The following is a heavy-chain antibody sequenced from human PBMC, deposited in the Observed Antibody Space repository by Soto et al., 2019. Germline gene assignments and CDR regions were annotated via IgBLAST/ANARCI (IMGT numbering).Heavy chain of an antibody. Sequence: QVQLVQSGAEVKKPGSSVKVSCKASGGTFRNYAFSWVRQAPGQGLEWMGEVIPIFGTTPSAQKFQGRVNITADESTNTAYMELSSLRSEDTAVYYCARPFIKESGGNYDSFDIWGQGTMVTVSS. V-gene: IGHV1-69*01. J-gene: IGHJ3*02. CDR1: GGTFRNYA. D-gene: IGHD2-21*02. CDR3: ARPFIKESGGNYDSFDI. CDR2: VIPIFGTT.